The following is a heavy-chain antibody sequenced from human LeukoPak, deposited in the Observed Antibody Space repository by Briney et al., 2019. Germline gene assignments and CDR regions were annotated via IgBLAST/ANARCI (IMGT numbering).Heavy chain of an antibody. V-gene: IGHV1-2*02. CDR1: GYTFTSYY. CDR2: SDPKSGAT. Sequence: GASVKVSCKTSGYTFTSYYIHWLRQAPGQRFEWMGWSDPKSGATKYEHFQGRVTMTRDTSISTAYMELSRLTSDDTAVYYCARAGVWDYSDSSGYHNAAFDIWGQGTMVTVSS. J-gene: IGHJ3*02. CDR3: ARAGVWDYSDSSGYHNAAFDI. D-gene: IGHD3-22*01.